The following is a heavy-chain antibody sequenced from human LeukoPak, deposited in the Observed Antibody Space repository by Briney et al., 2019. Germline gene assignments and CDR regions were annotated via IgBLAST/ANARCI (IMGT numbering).Heavy chain of an antibody. V-gene: IGHV4-34*01. CDR1: GGSFSGYY. Sequence: PSETLSLTCAVSGGSFSGYYWSWIRQPPGKGLEWIGEINHSGSTNYNPSLKSRVTISVDTSKNRFSLKLSSVTAADTAVYYCASPPYSSSWTAPRYFDYWGQGTLVTVSS. CDR3: ASPPYSSSWTAPRYFDY. D-gene: IGHD6-13*01. CDR2: INHSGST. J-gene: IGHJ4*02.